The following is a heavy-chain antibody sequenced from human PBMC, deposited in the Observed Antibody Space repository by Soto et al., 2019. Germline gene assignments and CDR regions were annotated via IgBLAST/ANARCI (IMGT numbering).Heavy chain of an antibody. Sequence: PSETLSLTCTVSGGSISSGDYYWSWIRQPPGKGLEWIGYIYYSGSTYYNPSLKSRVTISVDTSKNQFSLKLSSVTAADTAVYYCARAGYYYDSSGQSGWFDPWGQGTLVTVSS. CDR2: IYYSGST. CDR1: GGSISSGDYY. J-gene: IGHJ5*02. D-gene: IGHD3-22*01. CDR3: ARAGYYYDSSGQSGWFDP. V-gene: IGHV4-30-4*01.